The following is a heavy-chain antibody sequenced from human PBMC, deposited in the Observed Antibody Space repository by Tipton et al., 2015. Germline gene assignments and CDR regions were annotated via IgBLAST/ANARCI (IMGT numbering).Heavy chain of an antibody. Sequence: VKPSETLSLTCTVSGGSVISGTDYWSWIRQPPGKGLEWIGYTFSGGNTNYNPSLMSRLTISVDKSKNQFSLKLSSVTAADTAVYYCTRDFTLGVSDYWGQGTLVTVSS. CDR2: TFSGGNT. J-gene: IGHJ4*02. CDR1: GGSVISGTDY. V-gene: IGHV4-61*01. D-gene: IGHD3-10*01. CDR3: TRDFTLGVSDY.